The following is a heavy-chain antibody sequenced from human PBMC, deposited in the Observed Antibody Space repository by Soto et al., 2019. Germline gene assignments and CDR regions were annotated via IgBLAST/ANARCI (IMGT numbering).Heavy chain of an antibody. Sequence: SETLSLTCAVYGGSFSGYYWSWIRQPPGKGLEWIGEINHSGSTNYNPSLKSRVTISVDTSKNQFSLKLSSVTAADTAVYYCARDWVILTGYYYYYYGMDVWGQGTTVTVSS. J-gene: IGHJ6*02. CDR1: GGSFSGYY. D-gene: IGHD3-9*01. CDR2: INHSGST. V-gene: IGHV4-34*01. CDR3: ARDWVILTGYYYYYYGMDV.